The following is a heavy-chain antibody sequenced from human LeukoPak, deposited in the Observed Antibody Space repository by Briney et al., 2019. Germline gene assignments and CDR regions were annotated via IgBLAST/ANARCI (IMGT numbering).Heavy chain of an antibody. CDR3: ARRDCSNGVCSFDY. D-gene: IGHD2-8*01. CDR1: GFTFGSYW. Sequence: GGSLRLSCAASGFTFGSYWMHWVRQAPGKGLVWVSRINSDGSITTYADSVKGRFTISRDNAKNTLYLQMNSLRDEDTAVYYCARRDCSNGVCSFDYWGQGTLVTVSS. CDR2: INSDGSIT. V-gene: IGHV3-74*01. J-gene: IGHJ4*02.